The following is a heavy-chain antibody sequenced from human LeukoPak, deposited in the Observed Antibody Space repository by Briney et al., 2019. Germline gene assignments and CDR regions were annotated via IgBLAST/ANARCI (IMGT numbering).Heavy chain of an antibody. Sequence: GGSLRLSCAASGFTFSSYGMPWVRQAPGKGLEWVAVIWYDGSNKYYADSVKGRFTISRDNSKNTLYLQMNSLRAEDTAVYYCAREGDSSGYPCDYWGQGTLVTVSS. CDR2: IWYDGSNK. CDR1: GFTFSSYG. J-gene: IGHJ4*02. V-gene: IGHV3-33*01. CDR3: AREGDSSGYPCDY. D-gene: IGHD3-22*01.